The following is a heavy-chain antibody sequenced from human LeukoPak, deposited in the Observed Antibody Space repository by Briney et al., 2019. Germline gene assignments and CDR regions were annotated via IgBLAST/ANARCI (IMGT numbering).Heavy chain of an antibody. D-gene: IGHD6-6*01. Sequence: PSQTLSLTCTVSGGSISSSDYYWSWIRQPPGKGLEWIGYIYYSGSTYYNPSLKSRVTISVDTSKNQFSLKLSSVTAADTAVYYCARRSSIAARPWDYWGQGTLVTVSS. V-gene: IGHV4-30-4*01. CDR1: GGSISSSDYY. CDR2: IYYSGST. J-gene: IGHJ4*02. CDR3: ARRSSIAARPWDY.